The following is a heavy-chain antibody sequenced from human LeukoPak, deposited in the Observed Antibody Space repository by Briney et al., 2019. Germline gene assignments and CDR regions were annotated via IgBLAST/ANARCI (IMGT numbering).Heavy chain of an antibody. CDR1: GGSFSGYY. V-gene: IGHV4-34*01. CDR2: INHSGST. D-gene: IGHD3-22*01. Sequence: SETLSLTCAVYGGSFSGYYWSWLRQPPGKGLEWIGEINHSGSTNYNPSLKSRVTISVDTSKNQFSLKLSSVTAADTAVYYCARPFSYDSSGFDYWGQGTLVTVSS. J-gene: IGHJ4*02. CDR3: ARPFSYDSSGFDY.